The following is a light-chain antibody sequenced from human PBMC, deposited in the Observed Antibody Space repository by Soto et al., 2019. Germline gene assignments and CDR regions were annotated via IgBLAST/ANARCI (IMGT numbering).Light chain of an antibody. V-gene: IGLV2-14*01. Sequence: QSALTQPASVSGSLGQSITISCTGTSSDIGGYKYVSWYQQHPGKAPKLIIFEVSNRPSGVSDRFSGSNSVNTASLTISGLQAEDEADYYCTSYSRYGVLVFGGGTKLTVL. CDR3: TSYSRYGVLV. CDR1: SSDIGGYKY. CDR2: EVS. J-gene: IGLJ3*02.